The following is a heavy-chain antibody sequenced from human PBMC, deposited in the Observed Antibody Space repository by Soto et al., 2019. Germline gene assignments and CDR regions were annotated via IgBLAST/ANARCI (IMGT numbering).Heavy chain of an antibody. CDR2: ISYDGSNK. V-gene: IGHV3-30*18. D-gene: IGHD4-17*01. Sequence: GSLRLSCAASGFTFSSYGMHWVRQAPGKGLEWVAVISYDGSNKYYADSVKGRLTISRDNSKNTLYLQMNSLRAEDTAVYYCAKGLRWSKSYFDYWGQGTLVTVSS. CDR1: GFTFSSYG. CDR3: AKGLRWSKSYFDY. J-gene: IGHJ4*02.